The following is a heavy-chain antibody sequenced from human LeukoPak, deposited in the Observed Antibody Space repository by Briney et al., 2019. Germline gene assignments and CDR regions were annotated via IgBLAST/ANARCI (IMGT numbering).Heavy chain of an antibody. CDR3: ARDNYDILTGTHSDY. CDR1: GYSISSGYY. CDR2: IYHSGST. V-gene: IGHV4-38-2*02. Sequence: PSETLSLTCTVSGYSISSGYYWGWIRQPPGKGLEWIGSIYHSGSTYYNPSLKSRVTISVDTSKNQFSLKLSSVTAADTAVYYCARDNYDILTGTHSDYWGQGTQVTVSS. D-gene: IGHD3-9*01. J-gene: IGHJ4*02.